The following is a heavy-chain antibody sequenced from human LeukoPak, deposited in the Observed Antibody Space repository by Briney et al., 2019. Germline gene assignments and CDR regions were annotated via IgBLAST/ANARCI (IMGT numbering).Heavy chain of an antibody. J-gene: IGHJ4*02. Sequence: GASVKVSCKASGYTFTGYYMHWVRQAPGQGLEWMGWINPNSGGTNYAQKFQGRVTMTSDTSISTAYMQLSRMRSDDTAVYYCARDLITDFWSGRYLYWGQGTLVTVSS. CDR3: ARDLITDFWSGRYLY. CDR1: GYTFTGYY. CDR2: INPNSGGT. D-gene: IGHD3-3*01. V-gene: IGHV1-2*02.